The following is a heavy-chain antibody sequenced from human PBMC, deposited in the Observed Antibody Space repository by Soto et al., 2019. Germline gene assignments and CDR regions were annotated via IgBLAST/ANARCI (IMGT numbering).Heavy chain of an antibody. CDR2: IWYDGSNK. V-gene: IGHV3-33*01. Sequence: QVQLVESGGGVVQPGRSLRLSCAASGFTFSSYGMHWVRQAPGKGLEWVAVIWYDGSNKYYADSVKGRFTISRDNSKNTLYLQMNSLRAEDTAVYYCARAFDYRTPSYYGMDVWGQGTTVTVSS. J-gene: IGHJ6*02. CDR3: ARAFDYRTPSYYGMDV. D-gene: IGHD4-17*01. CDR1: GFTFSSYG.